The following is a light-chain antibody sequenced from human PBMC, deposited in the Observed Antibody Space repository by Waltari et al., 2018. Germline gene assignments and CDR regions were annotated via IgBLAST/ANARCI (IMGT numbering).Light chain of an antibody. J-gene: IGKJ2*01. Sequence: DIQLTQSPSFLSASVGDRVTLTCRASQGINTFLAWYQHKPVQAPNLLIYSASTLQSGVPSRFSGSGSGTDFTLTISGLQPEDYATYYCLQVNSYPHTFGQGTKLEIK. CDR2: SAS. CDR1: QGINTF. V-gene: IGKV1-9*01. CDR3: LQVNSYPHT.